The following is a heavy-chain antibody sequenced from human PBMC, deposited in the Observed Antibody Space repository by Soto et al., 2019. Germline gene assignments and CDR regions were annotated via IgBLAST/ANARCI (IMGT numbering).Heavy chain of an antibody. J-gene: IGHJ4*02. CDR3: VQTTGWPGFDF. V-gene: IGHV3-53*01. CDR2: IYGGGTT. D-gene: IGHD1-1*01. CDR1: GFTVSSKS. Sequence: EVQLVESGGGLIQPGGSLRLSCAASGFTVSSKSMTWVRQAPGKGMEWVSDIYGGGTTYYAVSVKGRFTISRDNSKNTLYLQVNSRRAEDTAVYYCVQTTGWPGFDFWGQGTLVTVSS.